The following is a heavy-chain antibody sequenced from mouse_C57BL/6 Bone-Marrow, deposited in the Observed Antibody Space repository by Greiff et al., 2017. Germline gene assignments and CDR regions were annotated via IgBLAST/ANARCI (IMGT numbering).Heavy chain of an antibody. D-gene: IGHD1-1*01. CDR1: GYTFTNYW. CDR3: ARRITTVYWYFDV. J-gene: IGHJ1*03. V-gene: IGHV1-63*01. CDR2: IYPGGGYT. Sequence: QVQLQQSGAELVRPGTSVKMSCKASGYTFTNYWIGWAKQRPGHGLEWIGDIYPGGGYTNYNEKFKGQATLTADKSSSTAYMQFSSLTSEDSAIXYCARRITTVYWYFDVWGTGTTVTVSS.